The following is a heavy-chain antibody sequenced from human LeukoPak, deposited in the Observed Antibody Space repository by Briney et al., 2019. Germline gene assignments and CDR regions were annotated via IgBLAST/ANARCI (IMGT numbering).Heavy chain of an antibody. J-gene: IGHJ4*02. CDR3: ANIVGAHVARVDY. D-gene: IGHD1-26*01. V-gene: IGHV4-39*05. Sequence: KPSETPAPTRTFSCGSIRSSSYYLGLVRPPPGKGLGWVGSIYYSGSTYYNPSLKSRVTISVDTSKNQFSLKLSSVTAADTAVYYCANIVGAHVARVDYWGQGTLVTVSS. CDR1: CGSIRSSSYY. CDR2: IYYSGST.